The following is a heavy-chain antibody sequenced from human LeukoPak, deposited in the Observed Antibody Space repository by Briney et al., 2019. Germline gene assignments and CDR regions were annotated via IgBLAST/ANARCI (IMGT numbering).Heavy chain of an antibody. V-gene: IGHV3-48*03. CDR2: IRSSGTTM. J-gene: IGHJ3*02. Sequence: PGGSLRLSCAASGFTFSNYEMNWVRLAPGKGLEWISYIRSSGTTMYYADSVKGRFTVSRDNAKTSLYREMNRLRAEDTAIYYCAGGGGPGYNYNAFEIWGQGTRVTVSS. CDR1: GFTFSNYE. D-gene: IGHD5-24*01. CDR3: AGGGGPGYNYNAFEI.